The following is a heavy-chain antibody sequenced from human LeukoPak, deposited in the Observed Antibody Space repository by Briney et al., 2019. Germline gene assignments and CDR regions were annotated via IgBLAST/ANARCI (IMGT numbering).Heavy chain of an antibody. CDR1: GFTVRSNY. Sequence: GGSLRLSCAASGFTVRSNYMSWVRQAPGKGLEWVSVIYSGGSTYYADSVKGRFTISRDNSKNTLYPQMNGLRAEDTAVYYCARVRGGSSWSLHPLDYWGQGTLVTVSS. V-gene: IGHV3-53*01. J-gene: IGHJ4*02. CDR2: IYSGGST. D-gene: IGHD6-13*01. CDR3: ARVRGGSSWSLHPLDY.